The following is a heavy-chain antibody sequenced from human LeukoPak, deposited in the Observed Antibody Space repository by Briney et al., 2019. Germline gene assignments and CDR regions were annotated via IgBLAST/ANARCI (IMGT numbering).Heavy chain of an antibody. J-gene: IGHJ6*03. Sequence: ASVKVSCTASGYTFTSYDINWVRQATGQGREWMGWMNPNSGNTGYAQKFQGRVTMTRNTSISTAYMELSSLRSEDTAVYYCARGRTYSSSWYGFMNYYYYYYMDVWGKGTTVTISS. V-gene: IGHV1-8*01. CDR1: GYTFTSYD. CDR2: MNPNSGNT. CDR3: ARGRTYSSSWYGFMNYYYYYYMDV. D-gene: IGHD6-13*01.